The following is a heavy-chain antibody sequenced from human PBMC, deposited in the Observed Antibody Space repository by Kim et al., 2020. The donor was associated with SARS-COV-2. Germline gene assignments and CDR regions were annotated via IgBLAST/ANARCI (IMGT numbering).Heavy chain of an antibody. D-gene: IGHD3-10*01. CDR3: TTDPSPGMVRLNWFDP. V-gene: IGHV3-15*01. J-gene: IGHJ5*02. CDR1: GFTFSNAW. Sequence: GGSLRLSCAASGFTFSNAWMSWVRQAPGKGLEWVGRIKSKTDGGTTDYAAPVKGRFTISRDDSKNTLYLQMNSLKTEDTAVYYCTTDPSPGMVRLNWFDPWGQGTLVTVSS. CDR2: IKSKTDGGTT.